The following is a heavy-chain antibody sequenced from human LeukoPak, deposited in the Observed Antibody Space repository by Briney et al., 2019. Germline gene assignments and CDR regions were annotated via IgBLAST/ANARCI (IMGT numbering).Heavy chain of an antibody. D-gene: IGHD6-19*01. CDR2: IIPIFGTA. CDR1: GGTFSSYA. CDR3: ARDHTAQWLVPGYYYYMDV. Sequence: SVKVSCKASGGTFSSYAISWVRQAPGQGLEWMGGIIPIFGTANYAQKFQGRVTITADESTSTAYMELSSLRSEDTAVYYCARDHTAQWLVPGYYYYMDVWGKGTTVTISS. V-gene: IGHV1-69*13. J-gene: IGHJ6*03.